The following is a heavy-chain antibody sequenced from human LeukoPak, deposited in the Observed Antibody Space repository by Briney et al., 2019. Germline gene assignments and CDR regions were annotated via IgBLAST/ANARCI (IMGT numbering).Heavy chain of an antibody. CDR3: ASGIRWLLLSY. J-gene: IGHJ4*02. V-gene: IGHV3-23*01. Sequence: GGSLRLSCAASGFTFSSYAMSWVRQAPGKGLEWVSGISGSGGSTYYADSVKGRFTISRDNSKNTLYLQMNSLRAEDTAVYYCASGIRWLLLSYWGQGTLVTVSS. CDR1: GFTFSSYA. D-gene: IGHD3-22*01. CDR2: ISGSGGST.